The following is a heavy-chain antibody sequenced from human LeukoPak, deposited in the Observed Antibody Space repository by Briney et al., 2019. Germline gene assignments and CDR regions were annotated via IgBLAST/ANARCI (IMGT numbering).Heavy chain of an antibody. CDR3: ARDHNYAFDY. D-gene: IGHD5-18*01. Sequence: QSGGSLRLSCAASGFTFSSYSMNWVRQAPGKGLEWVSYISSISGTINYADSVKGRFTIYGDNARNSLFLQMNSLRAEDTAVYYCARDHNYAFDYWGQGTLVTVSS. CDR1: GFTFSSYS. J-gene: IGHJ4*02. CDR2: ISSISGTI. V-gene: IGHV3-48*01.